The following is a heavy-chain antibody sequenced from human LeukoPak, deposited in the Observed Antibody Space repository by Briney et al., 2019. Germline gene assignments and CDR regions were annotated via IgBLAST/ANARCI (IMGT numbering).Heavy chain of an antibody. J-gene: IGHJ4*02. Sequence: ASVKVSCKASGYTFTSYGISWVRQAPGQGLEWMGWINPNSGGTNYAQKFQGRVTMTRDTSISTAYMELSRLRSDDTAVYYCARGSMIVVVRVLGYWGQGTLVTVSS. CDR1: GYTFTSYG. V-gene: IGHV1-2*02. CDR2: INPNSGGT. D-gene: IGHD3-22*01. CDR3: ARGSMIVVVRVLGY.